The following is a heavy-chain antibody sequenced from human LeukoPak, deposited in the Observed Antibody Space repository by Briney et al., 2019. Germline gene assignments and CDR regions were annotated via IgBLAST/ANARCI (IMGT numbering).Heavy chain of an antibody. Sequence: SETLSLTCTVSGGSISSSSYYWGWIRQPPGKGLEWIGSIYYSGSTYYNPSLKSRVTISVDTSKNQFSLKLSSVTAADTAVYYCARGVGAAAGKRPPYFHYYYGMDVWGQGTTVTGSS. J-gene: IGHJ6*02. CDR1: GGSISSSSYY. CDR2: IYYSGST. CDR3: ARGVGAAAGKRPPYFHYYYGMDV. D-gene: IGHD6-13*01. V-gene: IGHV4-39*07.